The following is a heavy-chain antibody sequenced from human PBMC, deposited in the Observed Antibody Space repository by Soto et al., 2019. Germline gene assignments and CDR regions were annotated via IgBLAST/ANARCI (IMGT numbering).Heavy chain of an antibody. CDR1: WYTFTSYD. V-gene: IGHV1-8*01. D-gene: IGHD5-12*01. CDR3: ASSLGAYSACAYYYYMDV. J-gene: IGHJ6*03. Sequence: ASVEVACKASWYTFTSYDINWVRQATGQGLEGMGWVNPNSGNTVYAQKFQGRGTMTRNTAISTAYMELRSGMAVDTAVVYCASSLGAYSACAYYYYMDVCHKRTTVTASS. CDR2: VNPNSGNT.